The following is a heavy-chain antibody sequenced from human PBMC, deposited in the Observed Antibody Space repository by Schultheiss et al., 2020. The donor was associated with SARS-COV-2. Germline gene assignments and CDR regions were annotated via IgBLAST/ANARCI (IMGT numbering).Heavy chain of an antibody. J-gene: IGHJ5*02. V-gene: IGHV4-4*02. D-gene: IGHD6-13*01. CDR1: GGSISSSNW. CDR2: IYHSGNT. CDR3: ARSNRAAAVNWFDP. Sequence: GSLRLSCAVSGGSISSSNWWSWVRQPPGKGLEWIGEIYHSGNTYYNPSLKSRVTISVDTPKNQFSLNLSSVTAADTAVYYCARSNRAAAVNWFDPWGQGTLVTVSS.